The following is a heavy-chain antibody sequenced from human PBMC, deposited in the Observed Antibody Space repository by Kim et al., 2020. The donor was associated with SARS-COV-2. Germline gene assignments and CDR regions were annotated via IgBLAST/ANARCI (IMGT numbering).Heavy chain of an antibody. V-gene: IGHV3-7*03. J-gene: IGHJ4*02. D-gene: IGHD3-22*01. CDR1: GFTFSSYW. CDR2: IKQDGSEK. Sequence: GGSLRLSCAASGFTFSSYWMSWVRQAPGKGLEWVANIKQDGSEKYYVDTVKGRFTISRDNAKNSLYLQMNSLRAEDTAVYYCASDDSSGYFAYYFHYWGQRALVTVSS. CDR3: ASDDSSGYFAYYFHY.